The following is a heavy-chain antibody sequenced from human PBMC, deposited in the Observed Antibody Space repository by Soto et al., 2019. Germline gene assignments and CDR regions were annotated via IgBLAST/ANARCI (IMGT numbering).Heavy chain of an antibody. Sequence: SETLSLTCAVSGNSISSYSWSWIRQPPGKGLEWIGYIYYSGSTNYNPSLKSRVTISPDTSKNQFSLRLTSVTAADTAVYYCATHPPYGPLDHWGQGTLVTVSS. D-gene: IGHD4-17*01. CDR3: ATHPPYGPLDH. CDR1: GNSISSYS. CDR2: IYYSGST. J-gene: IGHJ4*02. V-gene: IGHV4-59*08.